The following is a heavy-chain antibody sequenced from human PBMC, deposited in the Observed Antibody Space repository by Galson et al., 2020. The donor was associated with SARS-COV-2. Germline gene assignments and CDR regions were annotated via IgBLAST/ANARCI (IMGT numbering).Heavy chain of an antibody. Sequence: ASETLSLTCAVYGGSFSGFYWSWIRQPPGKGLEWIGEINHTGNIKYKASLKSRVTISVDPSKNQFSLKLTSVTAADTAMYYCAREKVVSATFYKANWFDPWGQGTLVTVSS. CDR1: GGSFSGFY. CDR3: AREKVVSATFYKANWFDP. J-gene: IGHJ5*02. CDR2: INHTGNI. D-gene: IGHD1-26*01. V-gene: IGHV4-34*01.